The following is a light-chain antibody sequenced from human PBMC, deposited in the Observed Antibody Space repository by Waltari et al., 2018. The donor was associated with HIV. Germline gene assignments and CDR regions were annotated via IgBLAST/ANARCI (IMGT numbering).Light chain of an antibody. J-gene: IGLJ1*01. CDR2: DVS. Sequence: QSALTQPRPVSGSPGQSVTISCTGTSSDVGGYHYGSWYQHHPDKAPKVIIYDVSKRPSGVPDRFSGSKSGNTASLTISGLQAEDEAVYYCCSYAGRYTYVFGTGTTVTVL. CDR3: CSYAGRYTYV. V-gene: IGLV2-11*01. CDR1: SSDVGGYHY.